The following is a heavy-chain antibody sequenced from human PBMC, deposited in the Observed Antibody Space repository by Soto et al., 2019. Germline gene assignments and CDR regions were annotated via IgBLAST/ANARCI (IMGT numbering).Heavy chain of an antibody. Sequence: QVQLVESGGGVVQPGRSLRLSCAASGFTFSSYGMHWVRQAPGKGLEWVAVISYDGSNKYYADSVKGRFNISRDNSKNTLYLQMNSLRAEDTAVYYCAKMYSSSWYYFDYWGQGTLVTVSS. CDR3: AKMYSSSWYYFDY. CDR2: ISYDGSNK. D-gene: IGHD6-13*01. CDR1: GFTFSSYG. J-gene: IGHJ4*02. V-gene: IGHV3-30*18.